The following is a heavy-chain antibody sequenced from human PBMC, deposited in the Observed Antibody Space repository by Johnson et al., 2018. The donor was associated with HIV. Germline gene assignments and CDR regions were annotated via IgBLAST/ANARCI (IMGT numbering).Heavy chain of an antibody. Sequence: VQLVESGGGLVQPGGSLRLSCAASGFTFSSHAMSWVRQAPGQGLEWVSVIYSGGSTYYADSVTGRFPISRDNSKNPRYLQMTSLRAEDTAVYYCARDPFPRFYAFDIWGQGTMVTVST. CDR2: IYSGGST. V-gene: IGHV3-66*01. CDR1: GFTFSSHA. CDR3: ARDPFPRFYAFDI. J-gene: IGHJ3*02.